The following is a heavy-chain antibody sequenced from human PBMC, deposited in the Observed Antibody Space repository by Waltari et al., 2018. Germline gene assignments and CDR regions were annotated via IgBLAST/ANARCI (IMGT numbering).Heavy chain of an antibody. CDR3: ARWSVSGSYYDY. D-gene: IGHD3-10*01. Sequence: EVQLLESGRDLVQPGGALRLSCTGSACRFSNYGLTWVRQAPGKGLEWVSAISRDGGATFYGGAVKGRSTISRDNSKNTVYLEINSLRVEDTAKYYCARWSVSGSYYDYWGQGILVAVSS. CDR2: ISRDGGAT. J-gene: IGHJ4*02. CDR1: ACRFSNYG. V-gene: IGHV3-23*01.